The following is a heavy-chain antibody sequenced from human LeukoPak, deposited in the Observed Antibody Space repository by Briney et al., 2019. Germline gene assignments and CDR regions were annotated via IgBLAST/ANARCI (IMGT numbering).Heavy chain of an antibody. V-gene: IGHV3-7*01. CDR3: VRGPYALY. D-gene: IGHD2-2*01. CDR1: GFTFSDYW. CDR2: IKQDGSEK. Sequence: GGSLRLSCEASGFTFSDYWLSWVRQAPGKGLEWVANIKQDGSEKNYVDPVKGRFTISRDNAKNSLYLQINSLRAEDTAVYYCVRGPYALYWGQGTLVSVSS. J-gene: IGHJ4*02.